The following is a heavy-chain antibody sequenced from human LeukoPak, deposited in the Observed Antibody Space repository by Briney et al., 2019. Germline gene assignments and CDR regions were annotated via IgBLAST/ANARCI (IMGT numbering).Heavy chain of an antibody. CDR2: ISAYNGTT. CDR1: GYTFTSYG. V-gene: IGHV1-18*01. CDR3: ARDRRDYDFWSGYYTGFDY. J-gene: IGHJ4*02. D-gene: IGHD3-3*01. Sequence: AAVKVSCKASGYTFTSYGISWVRQARGQGLEWMGWISAYNGTTNYAQKLQGRVTMTTDTSTTTAYMELRSLRSDDTAVYYCARDRRDYDFWSGYYTGFDYWGQGTLVTVSS.